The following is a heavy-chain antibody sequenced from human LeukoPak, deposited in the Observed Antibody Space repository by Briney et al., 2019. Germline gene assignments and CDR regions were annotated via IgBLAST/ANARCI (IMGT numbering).Heavy chain of an antibody. J-gene: IGHJ3*02. CDR2: ISPGGGTT. D-gene: IGHD3-10*01. CDR3: ARKRPRSITMVRGHQTGAFDI. Sequence: GGSLRLSCAVSGFAFGSEAMSWVRQSPARGLEWVASISPGGGTTYYADYVKGRFTISRENANNSLYLQMNSLRAGDTAVYYCARKRPRSITMVRGHQTGAFDIWGQGTMVTVSS. V-gene: IGHV3-23*01. CDR1: GFAFGSEA.